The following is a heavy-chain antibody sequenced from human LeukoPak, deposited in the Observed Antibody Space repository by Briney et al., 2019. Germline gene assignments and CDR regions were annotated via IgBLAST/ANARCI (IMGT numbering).Heavy chain of an antibody. J-gene: IGHJ6*02. V-gene: IGHV3-23*01. CDR3: ASHGRQYYYPMDV. CDR2: ISGSGDST. D-gene: IGHD6-25*01. Sequence: GGSLRLSCAASGFTFTSYAMSWVRQAPGKGLEWVSSISGSGDSTYNADSVKGRFTISRDNSKNTVHLQMNSLRAEDTAVYYCASHGRQYYYPMDVWGQGTTVTVSS. CDR1: GFTFTSYA.